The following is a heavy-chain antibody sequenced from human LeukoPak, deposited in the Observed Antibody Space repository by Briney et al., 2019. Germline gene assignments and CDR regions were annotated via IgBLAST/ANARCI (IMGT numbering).Heavy chain of an antibody. D-gene: IGHD3-16*02. CDR2: IHRDGSTT. V-gene: IGHV3-74*01. Sequence: GGSLRLSCAASGFTFSSHWMHWVRQVPGKGPVWVSRIHRDGSTTNYADSVKGRFTISRDNTKNTLYLQMGSLRDEDTAIYYCARARPDGSSYFDYWGQGILVTVSS. CDR1: GFTFSSHW. CDR3: ARARPDGSSYFDY. J-gene: IGHJ4*02.